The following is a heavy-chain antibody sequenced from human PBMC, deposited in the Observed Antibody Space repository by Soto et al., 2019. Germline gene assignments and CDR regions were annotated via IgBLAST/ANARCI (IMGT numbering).Heavy chain of an antibody. J-gene: IGHJ6*02. V-gene: IGHV3-30-3*01. D-gene: IGHD6-6*01. CDR3: ARQGMAARKYYSTYPDV. CDR1: GFTFRDYA. Sequence: QVQLVESGGGVVQPGRSLRLSCAASGFTFRDYAMHWVRQAPGKGLEWVTLISSDATNKYLADSVKGRFTISRDNSKNTLYLQMNSLRVEDTGLYYCARQGMAARKYYSTYPDVWGQGTTVIV. CDR2: ISSDATNK.